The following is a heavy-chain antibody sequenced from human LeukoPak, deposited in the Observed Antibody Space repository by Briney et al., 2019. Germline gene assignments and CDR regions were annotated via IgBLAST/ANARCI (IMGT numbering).Heavy chain of an antibody. V-gene: IGHV3-21*01. CDR1: GFTFSSYS. J-gene: IGHJ4*02. CDR3: ARDLVGATIR. CDR2: IRSSSSYI. D-gene: IGHD1-26*01. Sequence: PGGSLRLSCAASGFTFSSYSMNWVRQAPGKGLEWVSSIRSSSSYIYYADSVKGRFTISRDNAKNSLYLQMNSLRAEDTAVYYCARDLVGATIRWGQGTLVTVSS.